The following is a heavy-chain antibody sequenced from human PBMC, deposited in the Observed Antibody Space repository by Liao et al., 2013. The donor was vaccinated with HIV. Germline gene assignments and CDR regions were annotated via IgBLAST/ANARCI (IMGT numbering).Heavy chain of an antibody. Sequence: QVQLQQWGAGLLKPSETLSLTCTVSDDSISSHYWSWIRQPPGKGLEWIGYIRYTGSTNYNPSLNSRVTMALDTSKNQFSLKLNSVTAADTAVYYCARGPNWGFSGHFDYWGQGTLVTVSS. CDR2: IRYTGST. CDR1: DDSISSHY. V-gene: IGHV4-59*11. CDR3: ARGPNWGFSGHFDY. D-gene: IGHD7-27*01. J-gene: IGHJ4*02.